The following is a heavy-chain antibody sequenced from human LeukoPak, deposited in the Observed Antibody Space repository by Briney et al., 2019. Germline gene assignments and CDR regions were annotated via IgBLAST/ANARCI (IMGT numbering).Heavy chain of an antibody. J-gene: IGHJ4*02. Sequence: PSETLSLTCTVSGGSISSYYWSWIRQPPGKGLEWIGYIYYSGSTNCDPSLESRVTISVDTSKNQFSLKLSSVTAADTAVYYCARSGFSSSWYSLAFDYWGQGTLVTVSS. CDR2: IYYSGST. CDR1: GGSISSYY. V-gene: IGHV4-59*01. D-gene: IGHD6-13*01. CDR3: ARSGFSSSWYSLAFDY.